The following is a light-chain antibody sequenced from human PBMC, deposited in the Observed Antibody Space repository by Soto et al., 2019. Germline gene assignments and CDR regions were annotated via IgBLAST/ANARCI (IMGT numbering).Light chain of an antibody. CDR1: QTISSW. J-gene: IGKJ1*01. CDR2: KAS. Sequence: DIQMTQSPSTLSASVGAPVPVTCRASQTISSWLAWYQQKPGKAPKLLIYKASTLKSGVPSRFSGSGSGTEFTLTISSLQPEDFATYYCLQDYNYPWTFGQGTKVDIK. V-gene: IGKV1-5*03. CDR3: LQDYNYPWT.